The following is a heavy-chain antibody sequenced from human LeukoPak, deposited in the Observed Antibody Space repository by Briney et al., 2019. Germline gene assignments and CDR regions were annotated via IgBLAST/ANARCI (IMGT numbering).Heavy chain of an antibody. D-gene: IGHD5-18*01. J-gene: IGHJ4*02. Sequence: PSETLSLTCAVYGGSFSGYYWSWIRQPPGKGLEWIGEINHSGSTNYNPSLKSRVTISVDTSKNQFSLKLGSVTAADTAVYYCARGVGYSYGYRAARFDYWGQGTLVTVSS. V-gene: IGHV4-34*01. CDR1: GGSFSGYY. CDR3: ARGVGYSYGYRAARFDY. CDR2: INHSGST.